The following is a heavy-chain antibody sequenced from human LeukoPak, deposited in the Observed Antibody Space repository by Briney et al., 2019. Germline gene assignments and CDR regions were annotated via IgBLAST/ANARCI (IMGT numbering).Heavy chain of an antibody. CDR2: IYYSGST. J-gene: IGHJ4*02. CDR1: GGSISSGGYY. CDR3: ATEKYYYDSSGYYSIDY. V-gene: IGHV4-31*03. D-gene: IGHD3-22*01. Sequence: PSETLSLTCTVSGGSISSGGYYWSWIRQHPGKGLEWIGYIYYSGSTYYNPSLKSRVTMSVDTSKNQFSLKLSSVTAADTAVYYCATEKYYYDSSGYYSIDYWGQGTLVTVSS.